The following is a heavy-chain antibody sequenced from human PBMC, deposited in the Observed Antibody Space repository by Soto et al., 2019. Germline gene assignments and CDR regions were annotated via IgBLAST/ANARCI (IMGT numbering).Heavy chain of an antibody. Sequence: SETLSLTCTVSGGSISSSSYYWGWIRQPPGKGLEWIGSIYYSGSTYYNPSLKSRVTISVDTSKNQFSLKLSSVTAADTAVYYCESDIVVVVADGTTGMDVWGQGTTVTVSS. CDR3: ESDIVVVVADGTTGMDV. J-gene: IGHJ6*02. V-gene: IGHV4-39*01. D-gene: IGHD2-15*01. CDR2: IYYSGST. CDR1: GGSISSSSYY.